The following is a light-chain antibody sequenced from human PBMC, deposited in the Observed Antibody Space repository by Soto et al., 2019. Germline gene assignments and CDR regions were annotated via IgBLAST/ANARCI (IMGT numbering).Light chain of an antibody. V-gene: IGKV3-11*01. Sequence: LLAQVPVSLSLSRRATCTLSCGASERIYSAYLDWYQQRPGQAPRLLIYGTSIRDAGIPARFSASGTGTDFTLTISDVQPEDFAVYYCHQRQSWPRTFGQGTKVDIK. J-gene: IGKJ1*01. CDR2: GTS. CDR3: HQRQSWPRT. CDR1: ERIYSAY.